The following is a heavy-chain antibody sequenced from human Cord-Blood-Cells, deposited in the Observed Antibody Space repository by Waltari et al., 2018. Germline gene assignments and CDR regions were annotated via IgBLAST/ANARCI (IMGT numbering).Heavy chain of an antibody. J-gene: IGHJ4*02. CDR2: ISYDGSNK. CDR1: GFPFSSHG. V-gene: IGHV3-30*18. Sequence: QVQLVESGVGVVHPGRPLRLSCVASGFPFSSHGMHWVRQAPGKGLEWVAVISYDGSNKYYADSVKGRFTISRDNSKNTLYLQMNSLRADDTAVDYCAKTRTTSLFFDYWGQGTLVTVSS. CDR3: AKTRTTSLFFDY.